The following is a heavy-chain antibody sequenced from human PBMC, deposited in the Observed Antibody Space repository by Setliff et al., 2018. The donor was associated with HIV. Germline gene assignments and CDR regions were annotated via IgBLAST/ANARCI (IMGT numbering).Heavy chain of an antibody. V-gene: IGHV3-30*02. Sequence: GGSLRLSCAASGFPFSSYSMNWFRQAPGKGLEWVSYISGSDKYYADSVKGRFTISRDNSKNTLYLQMNSLRAEDTAVYYCAKDRRGSGYSSGWYDFDYWGQGTLVTVSS. CDR1: GFPFSSYS. J-gene: IGHJ4*02. D-gene: IGHD6-19*01. CDR3: AKDRRGSGYSSGWYDFDY. CDR2: ISGSDK.